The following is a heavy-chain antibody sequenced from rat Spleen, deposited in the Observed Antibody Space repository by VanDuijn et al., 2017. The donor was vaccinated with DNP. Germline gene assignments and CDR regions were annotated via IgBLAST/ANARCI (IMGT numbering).Heavy chain of an antibody. V-gene: IGHV5-31*01. Sequence: EVQLVESGGGPVQPGRSLKLSCVASGFIFSNYWMTWIRQAPGKGLEWVASIGSTGDNTYYSDSVKGRFSPSRDNAKNTQYLQMDSLRSEDTATYYCTTVVDGYFDFWGPGTMVTVSS. CDR3: TTVVDGYFDF. D-gene: IGHD1-1*01. CDR2: IGSTGDNT. CDR1: GFIFSNYW. J-gene: IGHJ1*01.